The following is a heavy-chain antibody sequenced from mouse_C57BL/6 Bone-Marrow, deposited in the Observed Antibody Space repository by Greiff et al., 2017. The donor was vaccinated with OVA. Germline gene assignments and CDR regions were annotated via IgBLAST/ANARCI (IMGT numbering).Heavy chain of an antibody. J-gene: IGHJ4*01. CDR2: IYPRSGNT. CDR1: GYTFTSYG. CDR3: AIYYASSPYYAMDY. V-gene: IGHV1-81*01. D-gene: IGHD1-1*01. Sequence: QVQLQQSGAELARPGASVKLSCKASGYTFTSYGISWVKQRTGQGLEWIGEIYPRSGNTYYNEKFKGKATLTANKSSSTAYMELRSLTSEDSAVYIGAIYYASSPYYAMDYWGQGTSLTVSS.